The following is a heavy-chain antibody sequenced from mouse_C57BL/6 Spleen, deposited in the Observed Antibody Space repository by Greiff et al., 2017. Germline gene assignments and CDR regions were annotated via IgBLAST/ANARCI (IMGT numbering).Heavy chain of an antibody. V-gene: IGHV1-19*01. Sequence: VQLQQSGPVLVKPGASVKMSCKASGYTFTDYYMNWVKQSHGKSLEWIGVINPYNGGTSYNQKFKGKATLTVDKSSSTAYMELNSLTSEDSAVYYCARGGYYYKDWYFDVWGTGTTVTGSS. CDR3: ARGGYYYKDWYFDV. D-gene: IGHD1-1*01. CDR2: INPYNGGT. CDR1: GYTFTDYY. J-gene: IGHJ1*03.